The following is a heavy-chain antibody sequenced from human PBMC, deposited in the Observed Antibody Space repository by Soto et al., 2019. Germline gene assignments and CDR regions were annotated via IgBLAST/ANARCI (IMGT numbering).Heavy chain of an antibody. CDR1: GFIFNNYA. CDR3: AKDTGDSSGYYYYYYYGMAV. D-gene: IGHD3-22*01. CDR2: ITWNSGNI. Sequence: PGGSLRLSCAASGFIFNNYAMHWVRQAPGKGLEWVSGITWNSGNIGYADSVKGRFTISRDNAENSLYLQMNSLRPEDTALYYCAKDTGDSSGYYYYYYYGMAVWGQGTTVTVSS. J-gene: IGHJ6*02. V-gene: IGHV3-9*01.